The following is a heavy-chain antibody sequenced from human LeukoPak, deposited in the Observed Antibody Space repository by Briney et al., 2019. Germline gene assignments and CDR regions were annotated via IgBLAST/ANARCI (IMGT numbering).Heavy chain of an antibody. J-gene: IGHJ3*02. Sequence: ASVKVSCKASGYTFTGYYMHWVRQAPGEGLEWMGWINPNNSDTIYAQKLQGRVTIAADEFTSTASMELSSLRSDDTAVYYCARSIVGANSGAFDIWGQGTLVTVSS. V-gene: IGHV1-2*02. CDR1: GYTFTGYY. CDR2: INPNNSDT. D-gene: IGHD1-26*01. CDR3: ARSIVGANSGAFDI.